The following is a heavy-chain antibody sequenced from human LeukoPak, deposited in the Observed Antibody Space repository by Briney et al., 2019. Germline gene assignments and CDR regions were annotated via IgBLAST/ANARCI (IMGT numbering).Heavy chain of an antibody. J-gene: IGHJ4*02. Sequence: GGSLRLSCAASGFTFSGSWMHWVRQAPGKGLEWLAYIRYDGSSKYYADFVKGRFTISRDYSRNTLYLHMNSLRAEDTAVYYCARDQAGSGHYADYWGQGTLVTVSS. CDR1: GFTFSGSW. V-gene: IGHV3-30*02. CDR3: ARDQAGSGHYADY. CDR2: IRYDGSSK. D-gene: IGHD3-10*01.